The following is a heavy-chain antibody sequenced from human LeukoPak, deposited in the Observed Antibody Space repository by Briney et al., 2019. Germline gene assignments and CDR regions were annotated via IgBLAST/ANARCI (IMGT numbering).Heavy chain of an antibody. J-gene: IGHJ4*02. Sequence: PSETLSLTCAVYGGSFGGYYWSWIRQPPGKGLEWIGEINHSGSTNYNPSLKSRVTISVDTSKNQFSLKLSSVTAADTAVYYCASYYYDSSGYPGSDNYFDYWGQGTLVTVSS. V-gene: IGHV4-34*01. CDR3: ASYYYDSSGYPGSDNYFDY. CDR1: GGSFGGYY. D-gene: IGHD3-22*01. CDR2: INHSGST.